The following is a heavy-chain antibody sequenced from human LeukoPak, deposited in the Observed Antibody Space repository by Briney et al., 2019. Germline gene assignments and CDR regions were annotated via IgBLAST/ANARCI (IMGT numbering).Heavy chain of an antibody. V-gene: IGHV1-2*02. J-gene: IGHJ4*02. CDR2: INPNSGGT. CDR1: GYTFTSYG. Sequence: ASVKVSCKASGYTFTSYGISWVRQAPGQGLEWMGWINPNSGGTNYAQKFQGRVTMTRDTSISTAYMELSRLRSDDTAVYYCARNDVGIAAVDYWGQGTLVTVSS. D-gene: IGHD6-13*01. CDR3: ARNDVGIAAVDY.